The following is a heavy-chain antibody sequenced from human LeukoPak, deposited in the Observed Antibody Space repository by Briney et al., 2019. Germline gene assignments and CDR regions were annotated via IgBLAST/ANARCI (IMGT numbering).Heavy chain of an antibody. CDR2: MRDRTKNYAT. CDR1: GFCVQGSA. CDR3: IRHLEYVTPDS. V-gene: IGHV3-73*01. D-gene: IGHD3-16*01. J-gene: IGHJ4*02. Sequence: PGGSLRLSCAASGFCVQGSAVHWVRQSSGRGLEWVGCMRDRTKNYATIYAASMRGRFTISRDDSKNTATLHMNTLRIEDSAVYFCIRHLEYVTPDSWVRGTLVTVSS.